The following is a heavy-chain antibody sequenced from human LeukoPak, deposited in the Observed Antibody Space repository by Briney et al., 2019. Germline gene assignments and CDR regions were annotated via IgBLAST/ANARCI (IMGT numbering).Heavy chain of an antibody. CDR2: IKQDGSEK. V-gene: IGHV3-7*01. J-gene: IGHJ4*02. D-gene: IGHD2-15*01. CDR1: GFTFSTYW. CDR3: ARDGRGGYLDY. Sequence: GGSLRLSCAASGFTFSTYWMSWVRQPPGKGLEWVANIKQDGSEKYYVDSVKGRFAISRDPAKNSMYLQMNSLRAEDTAVYYCARDGRGGYLDYWGQGTPVTVSS.